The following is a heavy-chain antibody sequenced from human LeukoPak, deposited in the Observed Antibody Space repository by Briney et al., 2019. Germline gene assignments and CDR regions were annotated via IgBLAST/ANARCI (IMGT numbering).Heavy chain of an antibody. Sequence: KPSETLSLTCTVSGGSISSSSYYWGWIRQPPGKGLEWFGSIYYSGSTYYNPSLKSRVTISVDTSKNQFSLKLSSVTAADTAVYYCAREGTDIAAAGNYYYFDYWGQGTLVTVSS. CDR3: AREGTDIAAAGNYYYFDY. V-gene: IGHV4-39*02. D-gene: IGHD6-13*01. CDR2: IYYSGST. CDR1: GGSISSSSYY. J-gene: IGHJ4*02.